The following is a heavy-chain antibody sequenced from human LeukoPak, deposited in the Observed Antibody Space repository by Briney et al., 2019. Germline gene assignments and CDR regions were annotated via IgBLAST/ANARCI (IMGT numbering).Heavy chain of an antibody. CDR1: GHTFTSYD. D-gene: IGHD5-12*01. CDR2: MNPNSGNT. J-gene: IGHJ5*02. CDR3: ARGRGVATKRDWFDP. Sequence: ASVKVSCKASGHTFTSYDINWVRQATGQGLEWMGWMNPNSGNTGYAQKFQGRVTMTRNTSISTAYMELSSLRSEDTAVYYCARGRGVATKRDWFDPWGQGTLVTVSS. V-gene: IGHV1-8*01.